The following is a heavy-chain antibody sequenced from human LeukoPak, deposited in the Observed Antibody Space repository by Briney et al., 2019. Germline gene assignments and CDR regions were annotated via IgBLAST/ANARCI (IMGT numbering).Heavy chain of an antibody. J-gene: IGHJ5*02. Sequence: GGPLRLSCAASGFTFSEYSMSWVRQAPGKGLEWVSNIRSNGKDTYYTDSVKGRFTISRDNSKNTLYLEMNSLRAEDTAVYYCARGGYTTCFDPWGQGTLVTVSS. CDR2: IRSNGKDT. V-gene: IGHV3-23*01. CDR1: GFTFSEYS. CDR3: ARGGYTTCFDP. D-gene: IGHD2-15*01.